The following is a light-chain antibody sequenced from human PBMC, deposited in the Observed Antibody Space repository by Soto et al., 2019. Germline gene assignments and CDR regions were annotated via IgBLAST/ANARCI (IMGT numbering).Light chain of an antibody. CDR2: AAS. Sequence: IRVTQSPSSLSASTGDRFTITGRASQGISSYLAWYQQKPGKAPKLLIYAASTLQSGVPARFSGSGSGTDFTLTISCLQSEDFATYYCQQYYSYPSITFGQGTRLEI. CDR1: QGISSY. J-gene: IGKJ5*01. V-gene: IGKV1-8*01. CDR3: QQYYSYPSIT.